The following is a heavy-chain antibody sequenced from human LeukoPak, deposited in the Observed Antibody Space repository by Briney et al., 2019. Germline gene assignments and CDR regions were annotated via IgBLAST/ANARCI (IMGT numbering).Heavy chain of an antibody. CDR1: GFTVSSNS. Sequence: GGSLRLSCTVSGFTVSSNSMSWVRQAPGKGLEWVSFIYSGGNTHYSDSVKGRFTISRDNSKNTLYLQMNSLRAEDTAVYYCARDFSTDYYDSSGYPLAPWGQGTLVTVSS. D-gene: IGHD3-22*01. CDR2: IYSGGNT. J-gene: IGHJ5*02. CDR3: ARDFSTDYYDSSGYPLAP. V-gene: IGHV3-53*01.